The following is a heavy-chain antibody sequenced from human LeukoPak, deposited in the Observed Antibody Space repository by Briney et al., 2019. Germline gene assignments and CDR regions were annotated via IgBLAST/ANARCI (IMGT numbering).Heavy chain of an antibody. CDR3: ARAPFESSWYYFDY. Sequence: SETLTLTCTVSGCSISSYYWSWIRQPPGKGLEWIGYIYYSGSSNYNPSLKSPVTIPVDTSKNQFYHKLSSVTAADTAVYYCARAPFESSWYYFDYWGQGTLVTVSS. CDR1: GCSISSYY. D-gene: IGHD6-13*01. J-gene: IGHJ4*02. CDR2: IYYSGSS. V-gene: IGHV4-59*01.